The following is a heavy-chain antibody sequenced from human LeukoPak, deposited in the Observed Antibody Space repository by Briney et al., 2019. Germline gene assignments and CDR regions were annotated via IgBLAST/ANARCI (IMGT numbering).Heavy chain of an antibody. Sequence: PSETLSLTCTVSGGSISSYYWSWIRQPPGKGLEWIGYIYYSGSTNYNPSLKSRVTISVDTSKNQFSLKLSSVTAADTAVYYCARVPPGSWGGAFDIWGQGTMVTVSS. D-gene: IGHD6-13*01. CDR2: IYYSGST. J-gene: IGHJ3*02. CDR3: ARVPPGSWGGAFDI. CDR1: GGSISSYY. V-gene: IGHV4-59*01.